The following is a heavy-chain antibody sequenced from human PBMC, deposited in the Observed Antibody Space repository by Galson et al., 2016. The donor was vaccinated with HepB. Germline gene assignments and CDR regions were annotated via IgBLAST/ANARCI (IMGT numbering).Heavy chain of an antibody. V-gene: IGHV2-70*01. CDR3: ARILRIPVRRGENYHYAMDV. CDR2: IDWDDDK. CDR1: GFSLSTSGMS. Sequence: PALVKPTQTLTLTCTFSGFSLSTSGMSVSWIRQPPGKALEWLALIDWDDDKSYNTSLKTRLAISKDTSKNQVVLTMTNMDPGDTAPYYWARILRIPVRRGENYHYAMDVWGQGTTLTVSS. J-gene: IGHJ6*02. D-gene: IGHD6-6*01.